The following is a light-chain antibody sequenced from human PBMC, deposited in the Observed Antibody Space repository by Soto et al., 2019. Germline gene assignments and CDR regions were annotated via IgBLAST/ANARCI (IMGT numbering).Light chain of an antibody. CDR1: SSNIGGNT. CDR3: AVWDDSLNGPV. V-gene: IGLV1-44*01. Sequence: QSALTQPPSASGTPGQRVTISCSGSSSNIGGNTVNWYQQLPGTAPKLLITSNNQRPSGVPDRFSGSKSGTSASLAISGLQSEDEADYYCAVWDDSLNGPVFGGGTKLTVL. CDR2: SNN. J-gene: IGLJ2*01.